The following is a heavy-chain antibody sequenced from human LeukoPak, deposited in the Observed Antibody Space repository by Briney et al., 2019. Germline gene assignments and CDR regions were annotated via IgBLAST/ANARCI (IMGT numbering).Heavy chain of an antibody. V-gene: IGHV4-59*01. CDR2: IYYSGST. CDR1: GGSISSYY. D-gene: IGHD3-3*01. CDR3: ARDKGWSSYWYFDL. Sequence: NPSETLSLTCTVSGGSISSYYWSWIRQPPGKGLEWIGYIYYSGSTNYNPSLKSRVTLSVDTSKNQFSLKLSSVTAADTAVYYCARDKGWSSYWYFDLWGRGTLVTVSS. J-gene: IGHJ2*01.